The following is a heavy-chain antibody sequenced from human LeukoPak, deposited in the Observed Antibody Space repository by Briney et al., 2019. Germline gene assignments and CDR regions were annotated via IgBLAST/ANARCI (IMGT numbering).Heavy chain of an antibody. J-gene: IGHJ4*02. CDR2: INSDGSST. CDR3: AKDGRSYSSGWPPFDY. CDR1: GFTFSSHW. D-gene: IGHD6-19*01. Sequence: GGSLRLSCAASGFTFSSHWVHWVRQAPGKGLVWVSRINSDGSSTSYADSVKGRFTISRDNSKNTLYLQMNSLRAEDTAVYHCAKDGRSYSSGWPPFDYWGQGALVTVSS. V-gene: IGHV3-74*01.